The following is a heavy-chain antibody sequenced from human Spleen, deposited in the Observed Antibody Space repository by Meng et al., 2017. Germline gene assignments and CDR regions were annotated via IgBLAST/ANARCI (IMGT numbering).Heavy chain of an antibody. J-gene: IGHJ4*02. D-gene: IGHD4-17*01. V-gene: IGHV4-39*07. Sequence: SETLSLTCTVSGGSISSSSYYWGWIRQPPGKGLEWIGSIYYSGSTYYNPSLKSRVTISVDTSKNQFSLKLSSVTAADTAVYYCARGPWGTVTTHHFDYWGQGTLVTVSS. CDR1: GGSISSSSYY. CDR2: IYYSGST. CDR3: ARGPWGTVTTHHFDY.